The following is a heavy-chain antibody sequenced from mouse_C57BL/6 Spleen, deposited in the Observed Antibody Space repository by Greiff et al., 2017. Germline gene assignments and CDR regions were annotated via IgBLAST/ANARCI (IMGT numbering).Heavy chain of an antibody. CDR2: ISSGSSTI. J-gene: IGHJ4*01. CDR1: GFTFSDYG. V-gene: IGHV5-17*01. Sequence: EVMLVESGGGLVKPGGSLKLSCAASGFTFSDYGMHWVRQAPEKGLEWVAYISSGSSTIYYADTVKGRFTISRDNAKNTLFLQMTSLRSEDTAMYYCARIGRYAMDYWGQGTSVTVSS. CDR3: ARIGRYAMDY.